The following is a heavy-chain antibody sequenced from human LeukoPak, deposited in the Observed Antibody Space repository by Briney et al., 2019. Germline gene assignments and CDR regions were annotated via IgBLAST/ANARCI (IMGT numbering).Heavy chain of an antibody. J-gene: IGHJ6*03. D-gene: IGHD6-13*01. V-gene: IGHV3-11*04. CDR2: ISSSGSII. CDR3: ARPAAGGYYYYYYMDV. Sequence: GGSLRLSCAASGFRFSDYYMSWIRQAPGKGLEWVSYISSSGSIIYYADSVKGRFTISRDNSKNTLYLQMNSLRAEDTAVYYCARPAAGGYYYYYYMDVWGKGTTVTVSS. CDR1: GFRFSDYY.